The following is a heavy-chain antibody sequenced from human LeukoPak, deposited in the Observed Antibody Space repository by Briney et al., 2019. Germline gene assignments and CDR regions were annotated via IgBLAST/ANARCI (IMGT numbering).Heavy chain of an antibody. CDR1: GFTFSSYG. J-gene: IGHJ4*02. V-gene: IGHV3-33*01. Sequence: GALRLSCAASGFTFSSYGMHWVRQAPGKGLEWVALIWYDGSNKYYTDSVKGRLTISRDNSKNTLYLQMNSLRAEDTAVYYCAREGPRGNSQFDYWGQGTLVTVSS. CDR3: AREGPRGNSQFDY. D-gene: IGHD2/OR15-2a*01. CDR2: IWYDGSNK.